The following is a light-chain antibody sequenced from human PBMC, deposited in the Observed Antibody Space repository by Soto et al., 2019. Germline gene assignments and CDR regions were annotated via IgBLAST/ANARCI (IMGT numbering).Light chain of an antibody. J-gene: IGKJ1*01. V-gene: IGKV1-17*01. CDR3: QQYNNWPPWT. CDR1: QAIGNY. CDR2: GAT. Sequence: DIQMTQSPSSLSASVGDRVTITCRASQAIGNYLNWYQQKPGKAPNLLIFGATTLQSGVPSRFSGSGSGTEFTLTISSLQSEDCAIYYCQQYNNWPPWTFGQGTKVDIK.